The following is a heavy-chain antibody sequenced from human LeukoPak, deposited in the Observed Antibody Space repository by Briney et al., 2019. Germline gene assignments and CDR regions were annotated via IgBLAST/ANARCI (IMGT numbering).Heavy chain of an antibody. J-gene: IGHJ6*02. CDR2: INPNSGGT. D-gene: IGHD2-15*01. V-gene: IGHV1-2*04. CDR3: ARDRGLGYCSGGSCRQRGYYYYGMDV. CDR1: GYTFTGYY. Sequence: ASVKVSCKASGYTFTGYYMHWVRHAPGQGLEWMGWINPNSGGTNYAQKFQGWVTMTRDTSISTAYMELSRLRSDDTAVYYCARDRGLGYCSGGSCRQRGYYYYGMDVWGQGTTVTVSS.